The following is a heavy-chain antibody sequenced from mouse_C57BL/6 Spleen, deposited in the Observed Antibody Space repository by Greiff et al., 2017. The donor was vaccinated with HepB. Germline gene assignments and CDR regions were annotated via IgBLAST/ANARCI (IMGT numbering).Heavy chain of an antibody. CDR1: GYAFSSSW. D-gene: IGHD1-1*02. CDR3: ARSGNGRYAMDY. V-gene: IGHV1-82*01. Sequence: VQLQQSGPELVKPGASVKISCKASGYAFSSSWMNWVKQRPGKGLEWIGRIYPGDGDTNYNGKFKGKATLTADKSSSTAYMQLSSLTSEDSAVYFCARSGNGRYAMDYWGQGTSVTVSS. J-gene: IGHJ4*01. CDR2: IYPGDGDT.